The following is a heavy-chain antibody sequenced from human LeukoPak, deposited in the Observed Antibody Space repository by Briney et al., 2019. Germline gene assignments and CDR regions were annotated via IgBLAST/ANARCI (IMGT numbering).Heavy chain of an antibody. CDR2: ISYDGSNK. V-gene: IGHV3-30*18. J-gene: IGHJ4*02. D-gene: IGHD3-3*01. Sequence: PGRSLRLSCAASGFTFSSYGMHWVRQAPGKGLEWVAVISYDGSNKYYADSVKGRFTISRDNSKNTLYLQMNSLRAEDTAVYYCAKDSTEAITIFGVVIPTSYFDYWGQGTLVTVSS. CDR3: AKDSTEAITIFGVVIPTSYFDY. CDR1: GFTFSSYG.